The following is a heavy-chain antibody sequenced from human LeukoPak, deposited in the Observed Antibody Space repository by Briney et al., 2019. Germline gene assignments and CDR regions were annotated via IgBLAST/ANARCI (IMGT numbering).Heavy chain of an antibody. J-gene: IGHJ4*02. D-gene: IGHD6-19*01. V-gene: IGHV3-23*01. CDR1: GFAFTSYA. Sequence: GGSLRLSCAASGFAFTSYAMTWVRQAPGKGLEWVSTISGGGGNTYYADSVKGRFTISRDNSKNTLSLQMNGLRVEDTALYYGARAPHGQWLAFDDWGQGTLVTVSS. CDR3: ARAPHGQWLAFDD. CDR2: ISGGGGNT.